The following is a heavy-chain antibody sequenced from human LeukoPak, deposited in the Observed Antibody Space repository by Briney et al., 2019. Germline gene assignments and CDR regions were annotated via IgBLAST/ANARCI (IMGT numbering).Heavy chain of an antibody. CDR1: GFTFSSYS. CDR2: ISSSSCYI. V-gene: IGHV3-21*01. J-gene: IGHJ5*02. Sequence: GGSLRLSCAASGFTFSSYSMNWVRQAPGKGLEWVSSISSSSCYIYYADSVKGRFTISRDNAKNSLYLQMNSLRAEDTAVYYCARGSYFDDFWSGYYTEDWFDPWGQGTLVTVSS. D-gene: IGHD3-3*01. CDR3: ARGSYFDDFWSGYYTEDWFDP.